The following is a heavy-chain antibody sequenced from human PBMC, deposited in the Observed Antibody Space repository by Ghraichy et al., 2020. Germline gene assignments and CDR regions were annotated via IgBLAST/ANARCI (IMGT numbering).Heavy chain of an antibody. V-gene: IGHV4-34*01. CDR1: GGSFSGYY. CDR3: ARLRLVAGSNRRGGMDV. J-gene: IGHJ6*02. D-gene: IGHD6-19*01. CDR2: INHSGST. Sequence: SQTLSLTCAVYGGSFSGYYWSWIRQPPWKGLEWIGEINHSGSTNYNPSLKSRVTISVDTSKNQFSLKLSSVTAADTAVYYCARLRLVAGSNRRGGMDVWGQGTTVTVSS.